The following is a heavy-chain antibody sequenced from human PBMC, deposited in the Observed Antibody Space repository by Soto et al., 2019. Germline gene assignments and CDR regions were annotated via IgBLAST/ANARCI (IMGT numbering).Heavy chain of an antibody. CDR1: GDSISTYY. Sequence: PSETLSLTCTVSGDSISTYYCSWIRQAPGRGLEWIGYSFPSGSTKYNPSLKSRATISVDTAKNQFSLKLSSVTAADTAVYYCAGKFDSSSWYVLSQNIGGYGMAVWGQGTTVTVSS. J-gene: IGHJ6*02. CDR2: SFPSGST. D-gene: IGHD6-13*01. CDR3: AGKFDSSSWYVLSQNIGGYGMAV. V-gene: IGHV4-59*01.